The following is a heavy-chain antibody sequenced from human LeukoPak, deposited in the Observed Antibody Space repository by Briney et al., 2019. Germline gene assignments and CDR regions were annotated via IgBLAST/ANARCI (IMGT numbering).Heavy chain of an antibody. Sequence: GGSLRLSCEASGFTFSDYYMSWIRQAPGKGLEWVSYISGSGSTIVYADSMKGRFTMSRDNAKNSLYLQMSSLRAEDTAVYYCARDKKEMPTIQFQDWGKGTLVTVSS. CDR3: ARDKKEMPTIQFQD. CDR1: GFTFSDYY. V-gene: IGHV3-11*04. J-gene: IGHJ1*01. D-gene: IGHD5-24*01. CDR2: ISGSGSTI.